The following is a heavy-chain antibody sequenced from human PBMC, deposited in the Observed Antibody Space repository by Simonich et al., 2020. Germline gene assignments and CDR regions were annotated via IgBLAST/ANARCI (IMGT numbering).Heavy chain of an antibody. D-gene: IGHD4-4*01. CDR3: ARDYSNYDAFDI. CDR1: GFTFSSYW. CDR2: INREGSST. V-gene: IGHV3-74*01. J-gene: IGHJ3*02. Sequence: EVQLVESGGGLVQPGGSLRLSCAASGFTFSSYWMPLVRQAPGKGLVWGSRINREGSSTSYADSGKGRFTISRDNAKNTLYLQMNSLRAEDTAVYYCARDYSNYDAFDIWGQGTMVTVSS.